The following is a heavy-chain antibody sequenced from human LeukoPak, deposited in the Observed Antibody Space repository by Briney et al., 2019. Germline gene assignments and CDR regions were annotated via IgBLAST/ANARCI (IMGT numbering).Heavy chain of an antibody. CDR3: ARLRRRLGYCSGGSCYAFDY. Sequence: SETLSLTCAVYGGSFSGYYWSWIRQPPGKGLEWIGEINHSGSTNYNPSLMSRVTISVDTSKNQFSLKLSSVTAADTAVYYCARLRRRLGYCSGGSCYAFDYWGQGTLVTVSS. J-gene: IGHJ4*02. D-gene: IGHD2-15*01. V-gene: IGHV4-34*01. CDR2: INHSGST. CDR1: GGSFSGYY.